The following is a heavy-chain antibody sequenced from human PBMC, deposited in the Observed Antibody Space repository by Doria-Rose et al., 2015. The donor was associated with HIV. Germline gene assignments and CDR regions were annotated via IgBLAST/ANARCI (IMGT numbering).Heavy chain of an antibody. CDR3: ARGLLRGGWNDVDYYYGMDV. CDR1: GGSFSGYY. CDR2: INQSGGT. V-gene: IGHV4-34*01. D-gene: IGHD1-1*01. J-gene: IGHJ6*02. Sequence: QVQLQQWDAGLAKPSETLSLTCAVFGGSFSGYYWSWIRQPPGKGLEWIAVINQSGGTIDKPSLKSRVAISEDTSKNLCSLKLSSVTAADTAVYYCARGLLRGGWNDVDYYYGMDVWGQGTTVTVSS.